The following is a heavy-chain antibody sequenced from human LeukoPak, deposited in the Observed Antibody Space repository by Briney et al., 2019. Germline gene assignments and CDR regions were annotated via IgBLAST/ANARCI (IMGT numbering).Heavy chain of an antibody. D-gene: IGHD2-2*02. V-gene: IGHV4-39*01. Sequence: PSETLSLTCTVSGVSISSSNYCWGWIRQPPGKGLEWIGSVYYSGSTYYNPSLKSRLTISVDTSKNQFSLKLSSVTAADTAVYYCARRPYCSSTSCYIGGAFDIWGQGTMVTVSS. J-gene: IGHJ3*02. CDR3: ARRPYCSSTSCYIGGAFDI. CDR1: GVSISSSNYC. CDR2: VYYSGST.